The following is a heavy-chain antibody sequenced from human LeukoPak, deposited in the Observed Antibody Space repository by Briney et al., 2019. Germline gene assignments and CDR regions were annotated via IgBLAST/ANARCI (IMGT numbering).Heavy chain of an antibody. Sequence: SETLSLTCTVSGGSISSYYWSWIRQPPGKGLEWIGYIYYSGSTNYNPSLKSRVTISVDTSKNQFSLKLRSVTAADTAVYYCARDRGGIAARIDYWGQGTLVTVSS. J-gene: IGHJ4*02. CDR2: IYYSGST. CDR3: ARDRGGIAARIDY. D-gene: IGHD6-6*01. CDR1: GGSISSYY. V-gene: IGHV4-59*13.